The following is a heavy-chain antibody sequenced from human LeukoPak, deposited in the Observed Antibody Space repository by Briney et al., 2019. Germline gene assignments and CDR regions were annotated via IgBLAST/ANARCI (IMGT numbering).Heavy chain of an antibody. CDR2: IYYSGST. Sequence: SQTLSLTCTVSGGSISSGDYYWSWIRQPPGKGLEWIGYIYYSGSTYYNPSLKSRVTISVDTSKNQFSLKLNSVTAADTAVYFCARQVVAVAGTGYFDYWGQGTLVTVSS. CDR3: ARQVVAVAGTGYFDY. V-gene: IGHV4-30-4*01. J-gene: IGHJ4*02. CDR1: GGSISSGDYY. D-gene: IGHD6-19*01.